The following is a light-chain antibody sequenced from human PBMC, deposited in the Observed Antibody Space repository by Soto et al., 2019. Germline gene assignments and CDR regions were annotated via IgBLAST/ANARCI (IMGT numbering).Light chain of an antibody. J-gene: IGKJ4*01. CDR3: QQYGSSPLT. V-gene: IGKV3-20*01. CDR1: QSVSSNY. Sequence: PGERATLSCRASQSVSSNYLAWYQQKPGQAPRLLIYGASSRATGIPDRFSGSGSGTDFTLTITRLEPEDFAVYYCQQYGSSPLTFGGGTKVEVK. CDR2: GAS.